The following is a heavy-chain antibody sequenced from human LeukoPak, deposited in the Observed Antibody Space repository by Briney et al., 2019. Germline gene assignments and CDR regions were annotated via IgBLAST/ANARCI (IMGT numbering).Heavy chain of an antibody. Sequence: PSETLSLTCTVSGGSISSGSYYWSWIRQPAGKGLEWIGRIYTSGSTNYNPSLKSRVTISVDTSKNQFSLKLSSVTAADTAVYYCARGVGDYYFDYWGQGTLVTVSS. V-gene: IGHV4-61*02. D-gene: IGHD3-16*01. CDR1: GGSISSGSYY. J-gene: IGHJ4*02. CDR3: ARGVGDYYFDY. CDR2: IYTSGST.